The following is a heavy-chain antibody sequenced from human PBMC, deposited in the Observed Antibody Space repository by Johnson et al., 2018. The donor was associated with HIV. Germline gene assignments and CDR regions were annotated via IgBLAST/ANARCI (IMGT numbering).Heavy chain of an antibody. J-gene: IGHJ3*02. V-gene: IGHV3-53*01. CDR2: IYSGGST. CDR1: GFTVSSNY. CDR3: ARDRVIAANNRAFDI. Sequence: VQLVESGGGVVQPGRSLRLSCAASGFTVSSNYMSWVRQAPGKGLEWVSVIYSGGSTYYADSVKGRFTISRDNSKNTLYLQMNSLRAEDTAVYYCARDRVIAANNRAFDIWGQGTMVTVSS. D-gene: IGHD6-25*01.